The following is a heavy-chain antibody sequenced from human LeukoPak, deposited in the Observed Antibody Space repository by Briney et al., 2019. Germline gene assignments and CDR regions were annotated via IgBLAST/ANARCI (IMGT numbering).Heavy chain of an antibody. V-gene: IGHV3-7*01. CDR2: IKQDGSEK. J-gene: IGHJ6*03. D-gene: IGHD5-12*01. CDR1: GFTFSSYW. Sequence: GGSLRLSCAASGFTFSSYWMSWVRQAPGEGLEWVANIKQDGSEKYYVDSVKGRFTISRDNAKNSLYLQMNSLRAEDTAVYYCARVRIVATFDYYYHYMDVWGKGTTVTVSS. CDR3: ARVRIVATFDYYYHYMDV.